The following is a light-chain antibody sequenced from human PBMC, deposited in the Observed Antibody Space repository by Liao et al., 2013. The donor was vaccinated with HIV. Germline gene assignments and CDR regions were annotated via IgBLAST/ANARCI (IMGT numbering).Light chain of an antibody. CDR2: QDS. J-gene: IGLJ2*01. V-gene: IGLV3-1*01. CDR3: QAWDSSTVV. CDR1: RLGDKF. Sequence: SYELTQPPSVSVSPGQTATITCSGNRLGDKFVSWYQQKPGQSPVVVIYQDSKRPSNIPERFSASNSGNTATLTISGTQAMDEADYYCQAWDSSTVVFGGGTKLTVL.